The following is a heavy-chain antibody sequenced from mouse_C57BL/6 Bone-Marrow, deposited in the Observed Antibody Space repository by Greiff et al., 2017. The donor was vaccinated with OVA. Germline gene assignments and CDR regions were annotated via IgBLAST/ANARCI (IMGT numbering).Heavy chain of an antibody. CDR3: ASDTLYSFDY. V-gene: IGHV5-17*01. J-gene: IGHJ2*01. Sequence: DVKLVESGGGLVKPGGSLKLSCAASGFTFSDYGMHWVRQAPEKGLEWVAYISSGSSTIYYADTVKGRFTISRDNAKNTLFLQMTSLRSEDTAMYYCASDTLYSFDYWGQGTTLTVSS. D-gene: IGHD6-1*01. CDR2: ISSGSSTI. CDR1: GFTFSDYG.